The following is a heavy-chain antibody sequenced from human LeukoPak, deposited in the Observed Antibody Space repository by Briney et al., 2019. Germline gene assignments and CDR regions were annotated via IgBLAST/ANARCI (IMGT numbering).Heavy chain of an antibody. D-gene: IGHD1-26*01. CDR3: ARERSGSYYPLVDY. CDR2: INPNSGGT. V-gene: IGHV1-2*02. J-gene: IGHJ4*02. Sequence: ASVKVSCTASGYTFTGYSMHWVRQAPGQGLEWMGWINPNSGGTNYAQKFQGRVTMTRDTSISTAYMELSRLRSDDTAVYYCARERSGSYYPLVDYWGQGTLVTVSS. CDR1: GYTFTGYS.